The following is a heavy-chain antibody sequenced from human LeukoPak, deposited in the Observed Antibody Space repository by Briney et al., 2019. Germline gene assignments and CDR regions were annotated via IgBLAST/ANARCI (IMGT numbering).Heavy chain of an antibody. CDR3: ARDRDGGNDY. J-gene: IGHJ4*02. Sequence: SGGSLRLSCAASGFTFDDYAMSWVRQAPGKGLEWVSSINWNGGSTGYADSVEGRFTISRDNAKNSLYLQMNSLRAEDTALYHCARDRDGGNDYWGQGTLVTVSS. CDR2: INWNGGST. V-gene: IGHV3-20*01. D-gene: IGHD5-24*01. CDR1: GFTFDDYA.